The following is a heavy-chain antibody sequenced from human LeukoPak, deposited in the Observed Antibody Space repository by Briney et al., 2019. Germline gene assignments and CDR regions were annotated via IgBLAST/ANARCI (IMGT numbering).Heavy chain of an antibody. J-gene: IGHJ6*03. CDR2: IRYDGSNK. CDR3: AKGRGWEASYYYYYMDV. Sequence: GGSLRLSCAASGFTFSSYGMHWVRKAPGKGLEWVAFIRYDGSNKYYADSVKGRFTISRDNSKNTLYLQMNSLRAEDTAVYYCAKGRGWEASYYYYYMDVWGKGTTVTISS. CDR1: GFTFSSYG. D-gene: IGHD1-26*01. V-gene: IGHV3-30*02.